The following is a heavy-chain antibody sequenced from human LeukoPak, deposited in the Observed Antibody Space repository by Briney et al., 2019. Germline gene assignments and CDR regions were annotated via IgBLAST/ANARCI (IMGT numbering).Heavy chain of an antibody. Sequence: PGGSLRLSCAASGFTFSTYAMSWVRQAPGKGLEWVSAISGSGGSTYYADSVKGRFTISRANSKNTLYLQMNSLRAEDTSIYFCAKALEQETVIALDSWGQGTLVTVSS. V-gene: IGHV3-23*01. CDR1: GFTFSTYA. CDR3: AKALEQETVIALDS. D-gene: IGHD6-13*01. CDR2: ISGSGGST. J-gene: IGHJ4*02.